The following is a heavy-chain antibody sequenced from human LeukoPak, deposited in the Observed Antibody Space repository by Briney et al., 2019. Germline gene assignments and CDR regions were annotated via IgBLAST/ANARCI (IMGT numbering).Heavy chain of an antibody. Sequence: PSETLSLTCTVSGGSISSYYWSWIRQPPGKGLEWIGYIYYSGSTNYNPSLKSRVTISVDTSKNQFSLKLSSVTAADTAVYYCARVSRGPYYFDYWGQGTLVTVSS. J-gene: IGHJ4*02. CDR3: ARVSRGPYYFDY. V-gene: IGHV4-59*01. CDR2: IYYSGST. CDR1: GGSISSYY. D-gene: IGHD2/OR15-2a*01.